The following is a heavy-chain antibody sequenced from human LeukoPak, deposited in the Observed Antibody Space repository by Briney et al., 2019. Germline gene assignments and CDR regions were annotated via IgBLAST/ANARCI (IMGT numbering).Heavy chain of an antibody. Sequence: PSETLSLTCAVYGGSFRGYYWSWIRQPPGQGLEWIVEINNSGTTNYNPSLKGRVTISIDTSKNQFSLKLTSVTAADTAVYYCASSRGYTSGLWYYYMDVWGKGTTVTVSS. CDR2: INNSGTT. D-gene: IGHD6-25*01. CDR3: ASSRGYTSGLWYYYMDV. V-gene: IGHV4-34*01. CDR1: GGSFRGYY. J-gene: IGHJ6*03.